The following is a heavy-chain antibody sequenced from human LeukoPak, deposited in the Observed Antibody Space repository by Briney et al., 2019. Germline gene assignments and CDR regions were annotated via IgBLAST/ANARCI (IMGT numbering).Heavy chain of an antibody. D-gene: IGHD2-21*02. CDR3: ARRYCGGDCYTNWFDP. Sequence: SETLSLTCAVYGGSFSGYYWSWIRQPPGKGLEWIGEINHRGSTNYNPSLKSRVTISVDTSKNQFSLKLSSVTAADTAVYYCARRYCGGDCYTNWFDPWGQGTLVTVSS. CDR1: GGSFSGYY. J-gene: IGHJ5*02. CDR2: INHRGST. V-gene: IGHV4-34*01.